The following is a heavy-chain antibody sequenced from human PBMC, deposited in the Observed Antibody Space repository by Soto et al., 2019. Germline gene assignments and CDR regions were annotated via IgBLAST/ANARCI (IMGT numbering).Heavy chain of an antibody. CDR3: ASSYGYTYGSY. Sequence: EVQLVEFGGGLVQPGGSLRLSCAASGFTFSSYWMHWVRQAPGKGLVWVSRINSDGSSTSYADSVKGRFTISRDNAKNTPYLQMNSLSAEDTAVYYCASSYGYTYGSYWGQGTLVTVSS. J-gene: IGHJ4*02. CDR1: GFTFSSYW. V-gene: IGHV3-74*01. D-gene: IGHD5-18*01. CDR2: INSDGSST.